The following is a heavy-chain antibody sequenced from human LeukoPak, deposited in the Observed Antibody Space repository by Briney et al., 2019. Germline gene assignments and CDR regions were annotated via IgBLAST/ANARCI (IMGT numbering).Heavy chain of an antibody. CDR2: INPNSGGT. CDR1: GYTFTGYY. Sequence: ASVKVSCKASGYTFTGYYMHWVRQAPGQGLEWMGWINPNSGGTNYAKKFKGRVTMTRDTSISTAYMELSRLRSDDTAVYYCARVLLSSRIAVAGPFDYWGQGTLVTVSS. D-gene: IGHD6-19*01. CDR3: ARVLLSSRIAVAGPFDY. J-gene: IGHJ4*02. V-gene: IGHV1-2*02.